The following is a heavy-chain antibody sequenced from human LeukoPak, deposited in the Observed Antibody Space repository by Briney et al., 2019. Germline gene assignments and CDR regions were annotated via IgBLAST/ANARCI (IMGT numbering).Heavy chain of an antibody. J-gene: IGHJ5*02. CDR1: GYTLTELS. Sequence: GASVKVSCKVSGYTLTELSMHWVRQAPGKGLEWMGGFDPEDGETIYAQKFQGRVTMTEDTSTDTAYMELSSLRSEDTAVYYCATDGRSSSWCIGRLRWFDPWGQGTLVTVSS. CDR2: FDPEDGET. D-gene: IGHD6-13*01. CDR3: ATDGRSSSWCIGRLRWFDP. V-gene: IGHV1-24*01.